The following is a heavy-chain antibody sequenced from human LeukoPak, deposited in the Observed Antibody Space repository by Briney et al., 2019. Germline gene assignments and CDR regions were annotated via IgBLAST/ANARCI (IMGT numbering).Heavy chain of an antibody. CDR1: GGSISSGGYS. CDR2: IYHSGST. Sequence: SQTLSLTCAVSGGSISSGGYSWSWIRQPPGRGLEWIGYIYHSGSTYYNPSLKSRVTISVYRSKNQFSLKLSSVTAADTAVYYCARKGLGGDLFDYWGQGTLVTVSS. D-gene: IGHD4-17*01. V-gene: IGHV4-30-2*01. J-gene: IGHJ4*02. CDR3: ARKGLGGDLFDY.